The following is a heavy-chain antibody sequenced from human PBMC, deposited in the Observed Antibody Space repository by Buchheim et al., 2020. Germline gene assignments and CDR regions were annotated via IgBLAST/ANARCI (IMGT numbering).Heavy chain of an antibody. J-gene: IGHJ6*02. D-gene: IGHD3-9*01. V-gene: IGHV3-30*04. CDR3: ARDKDYDILTGTYYYGMDV. Sequence: QVQLVESGGGVVQPGRSLRLSCAASGFTFSSYAMHWVRQAPGKGLEWVAVISYDGSNKYYADSVKGRFTISRDNSKNTLYLQMNSLRAEDTAVCYCARDKDYDILTGTYYYGMDVWGQGTT. CDR2: ISYDGSNK. CDR1: GFTFSSYA.